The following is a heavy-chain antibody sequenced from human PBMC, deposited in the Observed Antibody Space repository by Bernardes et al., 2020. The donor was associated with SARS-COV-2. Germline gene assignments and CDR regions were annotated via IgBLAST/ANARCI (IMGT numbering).Heavy chain of an antibody. CDR1: GYTLTELS. D-gene: IGHD4-17*01. CDR3: ATPPPAPSAYGDNVRVDY. Sequence: ASVKVSCKVSGYTLTELSMHWVRQAPGKGLEWMGGFDPEDGETIYAQKFQGRVTMTEDTSTDTAYMELSSLRSEDTAVYYCATPPPAPSAYGDNVRVDYWGQGTLVTVSS. J-gene: IGHJ4*02. CDR2: FDPEDGET. V-gene: IGHV1-24*01.